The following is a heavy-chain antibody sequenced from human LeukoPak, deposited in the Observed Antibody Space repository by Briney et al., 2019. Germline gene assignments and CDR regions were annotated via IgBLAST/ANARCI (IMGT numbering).Heavy chain of an antibody. J-gene: IGHJ6*03. CDR2: ISSSGITL. Sequence: PGGSLRLSCAASGFPFSDYFMSWIRQAPGKGLEWISYISSSGITLYYAESVKGRFTISRDNAKNSLYLQMNSLRAEDTAVYYCARDGATAGSDYYYYMDVWGRGTTVTVSS. D-gene: IGHD6-13*01. CDR1: GFPFSDYF. CDR3: ARDGATAGSDYYYYMDV. V-gene: IGHV3-11*04.